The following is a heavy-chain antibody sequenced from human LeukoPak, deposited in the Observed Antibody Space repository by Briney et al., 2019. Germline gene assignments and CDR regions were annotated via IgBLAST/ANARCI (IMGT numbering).Heavy chain of an antibody. J-gene: IGHJ5*02. CDR2: IYTSGST. CDR3: ARAEYYYDSSGYRDWFDP. V-gene: IGHV4-61*02. Sequence: PSETLSLTCTVSGGSISSRNYYWSWIRQPAGKGLEWIGRIYTSGSTNYNPSLKSRVTISVDTSKNQFSLKLSSVTAADTAVYYCARAEYYYDSSGYRDWFDPWGQGTLVTVSS. D-gene: IGHD3-22*01. CDR1: GGSISSRNYY.